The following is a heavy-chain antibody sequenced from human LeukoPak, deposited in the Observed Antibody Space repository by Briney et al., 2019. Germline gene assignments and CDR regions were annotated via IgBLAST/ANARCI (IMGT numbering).Heavy chain of an antibody. J-gene: IGHJ6*02. D-gene: IGHD3-10*01. V-gene: IGHV3-23*01. CDR3: AKYLGKYGSGSYYNPYYYYGMDV. CDR2: ISGSGGST. Sequence: GGSLRLSCAASGFTFSSYAMSWVRQAPGKGLEWVSAISGSGGSTYYADSVKGRFTISRDNSKNTLYLQMNSLRAEDTAVYYCAKYLGKYGSGSYYNPYYYYGMDVWGQGTTVTVSS. CDR1: GFTFSSYA.